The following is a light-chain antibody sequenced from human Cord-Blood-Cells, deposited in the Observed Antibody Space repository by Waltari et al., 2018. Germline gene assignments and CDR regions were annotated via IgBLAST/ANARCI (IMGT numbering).Light chain of an antibody. CDR1: ALPKEH. J-gene: IGLJ3*02. V-gene: IGLV3-25*03. Sequence: SYELTHPPSVSVAPGQLARITSAGDALPKEHAYLYQQKPGQALVLVIYKDSGRPSWIPERFSGSSSGTTVTLTISGVQAEDEADYYCQSADSSGTYWVFGGGTKLTVL. CDR2: KDS. CDR3: QSADSSGTYWV.